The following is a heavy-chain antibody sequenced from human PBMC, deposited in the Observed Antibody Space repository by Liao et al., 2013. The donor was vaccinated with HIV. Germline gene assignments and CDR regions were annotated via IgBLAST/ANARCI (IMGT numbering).Heavy chain of an antibody. CDR1: GGSISSSSYY. CDR3: ARGLGYDFWSGSLGNYFDY. CDR2: IYYSGST. D-gene: IGHD3-3*01. J-gene: IGHJ4*02. V-gene: IGHV4-39*07. Sequence: QLQLQESGPGLVKPSETLSLTCTVSGGSISSSSYYWGWIRQPPGKGLEWIGSIYYSGSTYYNPSLKSRVTISVDTSKNQFSLKLSSVTAADTAVYYCARGLGYDFWSGSLGNYFDYWGQGTLVTVSS.